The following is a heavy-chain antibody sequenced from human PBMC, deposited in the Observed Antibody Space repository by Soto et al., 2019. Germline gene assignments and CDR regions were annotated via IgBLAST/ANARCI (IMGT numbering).Heavy chain of an antibody. CDR3: AKSRYSDSSGDFYDY. D-gene: IGHD3-22*01. J-gene: IGHJ4*02. V-gene: IGHV3-23*01. CDR2: IGGSGRTT. Sequence: AGGSLRLSCAASAFTFNNYAMSWVRQAPGKGLEWVSGIGGSGRTTYYADSVKGRFTISRDNSNNTLFLQMNSLRAEDTAAYYCAKSRYSDSSGDFYDYWGLGTLVTVSS. CDR1: AFTFNNYA.